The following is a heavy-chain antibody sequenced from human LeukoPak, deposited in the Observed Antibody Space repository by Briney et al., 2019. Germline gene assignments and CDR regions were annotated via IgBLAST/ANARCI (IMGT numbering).Heavy chain of an antibody. V-gene: IGHV4-59*11. J-gene: IGHJ5*02. D-gene: IGHD1-7*01. CDR3: ARGNYVDWFDP. Sequence: KPSETLSLTCTVSGGSFSNHYWSWIRQPPGKGLEWIGYIYHTGSTNYNPSLKSRVTISVDTSKNQFSLKLSSVTAADTAVYYCARGNYVDWFDPWGQGTQVTVSS. CDR1: GGSFSNHY. CDR2: IYHTGST.